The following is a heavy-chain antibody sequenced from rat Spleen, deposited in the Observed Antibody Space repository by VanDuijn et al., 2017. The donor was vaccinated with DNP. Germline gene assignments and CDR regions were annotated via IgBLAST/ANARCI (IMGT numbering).Heavy chain of an antibody. D-gene: IGHD1-4*01. V-gene: IGHV5S13*01. CDR3: ARTTRVYWYFDF. Sequence: EVQLVESGGGLVQPGRSLKISCVASEFTFSRSDVAWVRQAPTRGLEWVASISPSGTNIYYRDSMKGRFTISRDNAKNTLYLQMNSLRSEDTATYYCARTTRVYWYFDFWGQGVMVTVSS. J-gene: IGHJ2*01. CDR1: EFTFSRSD. CDR2: ISPSGTNI.